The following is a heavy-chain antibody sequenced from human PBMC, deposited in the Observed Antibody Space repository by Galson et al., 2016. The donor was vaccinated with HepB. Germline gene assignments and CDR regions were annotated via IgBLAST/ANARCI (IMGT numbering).Heavy chain of an antibody. CDR2: IYYSGSS. CDR3: ARGPGWGDFDY. D-gene: IGHD1-26*01. J-gene: IGHJ4*02. V-gene: IGHV4-31*03. Sequence: TLSLTCTVSGGSISSGGFYWSWIRQHPGKGQEWIGFIYYSGSSFYNPSLKSRLTISVDTSKNQFSLKLSSVTAADTAVYYCARGPGWGDFDYWGQGTLVTVSS. CDR1: GGSISSGGFY.